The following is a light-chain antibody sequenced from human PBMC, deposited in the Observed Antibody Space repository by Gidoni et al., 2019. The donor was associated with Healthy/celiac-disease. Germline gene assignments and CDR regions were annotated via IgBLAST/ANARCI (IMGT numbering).Light chain of an antibody. J-gene: IGKJ1*01. CDR3: QQYGSSPRT. Sequence: EIVLTQSPGTLSLSPGERATLSCRASQSVSSSYLAWYQQKPGQAPRLLIYGASSRATGIPDRFSGSGSGTDFTLTISRLEPEDFAVYYCQQYGSSPRTFXQXTEVXIK. V-gene: IGKV3-20*01. CDR1: QSVSSSY. CDR2: GAS.